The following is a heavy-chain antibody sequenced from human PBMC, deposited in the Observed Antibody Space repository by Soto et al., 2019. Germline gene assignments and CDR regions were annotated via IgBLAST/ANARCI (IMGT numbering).Heavy chain of an antibody. V-gene: IGHV3-23*01. Sequence: EMQLLESGGGLVQPGGSLRLSCAASGFTFSSYAMSWVRQAPGKGLEWVSAISGSGGSTYYADSVKGRFTISRDNSKNTLYLQMNSLRAEDTAVYYCAKVDYGDYTGGWYFDLWGRGTLVTVSS. D-gene: IGHD4-17*01. CDR2: ISGSGGST. CDR3: AKVDYGDYTGGWYFDL. CDR1: GFTFSSYA. J-gene: IGHJ2*01.